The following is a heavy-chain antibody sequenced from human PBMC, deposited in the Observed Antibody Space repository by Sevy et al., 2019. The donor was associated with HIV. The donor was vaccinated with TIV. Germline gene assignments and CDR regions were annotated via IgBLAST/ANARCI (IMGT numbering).Heavy chain of an antibody. CDR3: ARTGGSGLTDY. J-gene: IGHJ4*02. D-gene: IGHD1-1*01. Sequence: SQTLSLTCSVSSGSINSYYWSWIRQPPGKGLEWIGYIYYSGSTNYNPSLMSRLTISVDTSKNQFSLKLSSVTAADTAVYYCARTGGSGLTDYWGQGTLVTVSS. CDR2: IYYSGST. V-gene: IGHV4-59*12. CDR1: SGSINSYY.